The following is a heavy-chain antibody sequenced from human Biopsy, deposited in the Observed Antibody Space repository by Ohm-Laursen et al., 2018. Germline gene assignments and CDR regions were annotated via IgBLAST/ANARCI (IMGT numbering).Heavy chain of an antibody. V-gene: IGHV4-38-2*01. Sequence: GTLSLTCAVSGYSISSDYRWGWIRQAPGKTLEWLGNIFKDGNTHYNPSLRSRLIISIDTSKNQFSLMMTSVSGADTDVYFCARVGSGWAPFDKWGPGTLVTVSS. D-gene: IGHD6-19*01. CDR2: IFKDGNT. J-gene: IGHJ4*02. CDR1: GYSISSDYR. CDR3: ARVGSGWAPFDK.